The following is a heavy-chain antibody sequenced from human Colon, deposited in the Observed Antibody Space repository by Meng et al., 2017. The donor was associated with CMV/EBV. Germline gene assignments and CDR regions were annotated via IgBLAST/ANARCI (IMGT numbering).Heavy chain of an antibody. Sequence: CTVSGRSISSSNYYWGWIRQPPGKGLEWIGNIYYPGSTYYTPSLKSRVTMSVDKSKNQFSLKLSSMTAADTAVYYCARRRIVGASFDYWGQGTLVTVSS. CDR2: IYYPGST. V-gene: IGHV4-39*01. CDR3: ARRRIVGASFDY. D-gene: IGHD1-26*01. J-gene: IGHJ4*02. CDR1: GRSISSSNYY.